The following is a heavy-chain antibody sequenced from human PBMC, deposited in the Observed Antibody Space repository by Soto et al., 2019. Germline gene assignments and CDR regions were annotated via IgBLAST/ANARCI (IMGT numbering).Heavy chain of an antibody. Sequence: GGSLRLSCAASGFTFSSFAMSWVRQAPGKGLEWVSTINKSGGSTYYADSVKGRFTISRDNSKNMLFLQINGLRAEDMAVYYCAKDPPTTGTTFDYWGRGTLVTVSS. CDR3: AKDPPTTGTTFDY. J-gene: IGHJ4*02. D-gene: IGHD1-1*01. CDR2: INKSGGST. CDR1: GFTFSSFA. V-gene: IGHV3-23*01.